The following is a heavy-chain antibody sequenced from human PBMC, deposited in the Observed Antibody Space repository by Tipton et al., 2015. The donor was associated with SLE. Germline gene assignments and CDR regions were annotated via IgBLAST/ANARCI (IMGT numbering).Heavy chain of an antibody. V-gene: IGHV4-59*12. Sequence: TLSLTCAVSGGSISTYYWNWIRQPPGKGLEWIGYIYYSGSTNYNPSLKSRVTISVDASKNQFSLKLSSVTAADTAVYYCARGTYYDFWSGYTLDYWGQGTLVTVSS. CDR2: IYYSGST. D-gene: IGHD3-3*01. J-gene: IGHJ4*02. CDR3: ARGTYYDFWSGYTLDY. CDR1: GGSISTYY.